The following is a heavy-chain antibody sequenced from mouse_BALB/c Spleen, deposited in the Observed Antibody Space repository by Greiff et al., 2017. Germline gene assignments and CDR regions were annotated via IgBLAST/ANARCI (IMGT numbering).Heavy chain of an antibody. CDR3: ARRDGMGAMDY. CDR2: IYPGDGDT. D-gene: IGHD2-3*01. CDR1: GFAFSSFW. J-gene: IGHJ4*01. V-gene: IGHV1-80*01. Sequence: VQLQASGAELVKPGSSVKISCKASGFAFSSFWMNWVKQRPGQGLEWIGQIYPGDGDTNYNGKFKGKATLTADKSSSTAYMQLSSLTSEDSAVYFCARRDGMGAMDYWGQGTSVTVSS.